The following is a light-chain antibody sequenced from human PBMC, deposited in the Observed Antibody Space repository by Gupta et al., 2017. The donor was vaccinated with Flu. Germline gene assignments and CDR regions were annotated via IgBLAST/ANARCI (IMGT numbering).Light chain of an antibody. CDR1: STDIGSYNY. CDR3: TAHTSSTTWV. Sequence: SALTQPASVSGAPGQSIAITCTGTSTDIGSYNYVSWYQQHPAKAPQLLIYDVTKRPAGVSARFSGSKSGNTASLTISGLQEEDEADYYCTAHTSSTTWVFGGGTRLTVL. CDR2: DVT. V-gene: IGLV2-14*01. J-gene: IGLJ3*02.